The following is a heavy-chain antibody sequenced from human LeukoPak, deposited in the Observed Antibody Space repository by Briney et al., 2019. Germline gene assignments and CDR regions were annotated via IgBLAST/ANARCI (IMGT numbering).Heavy chain of an antibody. Sequence: ASVKVSCQASGYTFTSYGLSWVRQAPAQGREWMGWISAYNGNTNYAQKLLGRVTMTTDTSTSTAYMELRSLRSDDTAVYYCARDSPYGDYEAYYGMDVWGKGTTVTVSS. CDR2: ISAYNGNT. J-gene: IGHJ6*04. D-gene: IGHD4-17*01. V-gene: IGHV1-18*04. CDR3: ARDSPYGDYEAYYGMDV. CDR1: GYTFTSYG.